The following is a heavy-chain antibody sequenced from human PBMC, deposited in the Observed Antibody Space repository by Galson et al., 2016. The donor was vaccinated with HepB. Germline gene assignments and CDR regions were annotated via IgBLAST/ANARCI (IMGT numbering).Heavy chain of an antibody. CDR1: GYTFLSYG. Sequence: SVKVSCKASGYTFLSYGITWVRQAPGQGLEWMGWISPYNGNTEYAQKFQGRVTMTTDISTNTAHMEVRSLRSDDTAMYYCARDPHQLLFESREYYHGMDVWGQGTTVTVS. J-gene: IGHJ6*02. CDR2: ISPYNGNT. CDR3: ARDPHQLLFESREYYHGMDV. D-gene: IGHD3-22*01. V-gene: IGHV1-18*01.